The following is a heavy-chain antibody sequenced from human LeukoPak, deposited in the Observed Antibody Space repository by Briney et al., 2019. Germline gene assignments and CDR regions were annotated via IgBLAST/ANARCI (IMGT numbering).Heavy chain of an antibody. Sequence: GGSLRLSCAASGFTFSNAWMSWVRQAPGKGLEWVGRIKSKIDGGTTDYAAPVKGRFTISRDDSKNTLYLQMNSLKTEDTAVYYCLGIAVAGSYYWGQGTLVTVSS. D-gene: IGHD6-19*01. CDR1: GFTFSNAW. CDR2: IKSKIDGGTT. CDR3: LGIAVAGSYY. J-gene: IGHJ4*02. V-gene: IGHV3-15*01.